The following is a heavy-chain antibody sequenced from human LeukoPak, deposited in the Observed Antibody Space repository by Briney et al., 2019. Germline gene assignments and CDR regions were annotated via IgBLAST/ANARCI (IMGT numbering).Heavy chain of an antibody. CDR1: GFTFSSYS. Sequence: PGGSLRLSCAASGFTFSSYSMNWVRQAPGKGLEWVSYISSSSSTIYYADSVKGRFTISRDNAKNSLYLQMNSLRAEDTAVYYCARSSPPITIFGVVTPYNWFDPWGQGTLVTVSS. CDR2: ISSSSSTI. D-gene: IGHD3-3*01. CDR3: ARSSPPITIFGVVTPYNWFDP. J-gene: IGHJ5*02. V-gene: IGHV3-48*01.